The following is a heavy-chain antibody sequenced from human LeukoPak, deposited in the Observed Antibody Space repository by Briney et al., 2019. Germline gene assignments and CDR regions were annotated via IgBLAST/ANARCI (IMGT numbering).Heavy chain of an antibody. J-gene: IGHJ1*01. V-gene: IGHV3-23*01. CDR2: IAGGDDR. CDR3: AGDYDFWSGWDTYFQN. CDR1: GFIFSPYA. Sequence: PGGSLRLSCAASGFIFSPYAMSWVRQAPGKGLEWVAGIAGGDDRFYADSVKGRFSISRDNSKNTVDLQMNSLKVEDTAVYYCAGDYDFWSGWDTYFQNWGQGTLVIVSS. D-gene: IGHD3-3*01.